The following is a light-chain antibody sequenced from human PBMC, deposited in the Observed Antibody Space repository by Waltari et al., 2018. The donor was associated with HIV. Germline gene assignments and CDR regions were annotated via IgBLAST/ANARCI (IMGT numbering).Light chain of an antibody. CDR1: ALPKKY. V-gene: IGLV3-25*03. J-gene: IGLJ3*02. CDR3: QSTDYDGTWV. CDR2: KDI. Sequence: SYDLTQTPSVSVSPGQTARINCSRGALPKKYSSWYRQKAGQAPRLLIYKDIERPSGIPERISGSGSGTGVTLTISDVQAEDEGDYFCQSTDYDGTWVFGGGTKLTVL.